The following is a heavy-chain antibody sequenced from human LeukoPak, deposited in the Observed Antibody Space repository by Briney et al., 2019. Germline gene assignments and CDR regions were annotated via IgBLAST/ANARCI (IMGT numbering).Heavy chain of an antibody. D-gene: IGHD6-19*01. J-gene: IGHJ4*02. CDR2: IYCSGST. CDR1: GGSINSRSFY. CDR3: ARQSIAVAGTCYFDY. V-gene: IGHV4-39*01. Sequence: PSETLSLTCTVSGGSINSRSFYWGWIRQPPGKGLEWIGSIYCSGSTYYNPSLKSRVTISVDTSRNQFSLKLSSVTAADTAVYYCARQSIAVAGTCYFDYWGQGTLVTVSS.